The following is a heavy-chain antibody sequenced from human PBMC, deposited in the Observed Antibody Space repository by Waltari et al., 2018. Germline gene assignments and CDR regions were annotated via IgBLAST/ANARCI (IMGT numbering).Heavy chain of an antibody. CDR3: ARAPSDCGGDCYKSWFDP. D-gene: IGHD2-21*01. J-gene: IGHJ5*02. V-gene: IGHV4-59*11. Sequence: QVQLQESGPGLVKPSETLSLTCTVSGGSISSHYWSWMRQPPGKGLEWIGYMYYSGNPNYNPSLKSRVTISVDTSKNQFSLKLNSVIAADTAVYYCARAPSDCGGDCYKSWFDPWGRGTLVTVSS. CDR1: GGSISSHY. CDR2: MYYSGNP.